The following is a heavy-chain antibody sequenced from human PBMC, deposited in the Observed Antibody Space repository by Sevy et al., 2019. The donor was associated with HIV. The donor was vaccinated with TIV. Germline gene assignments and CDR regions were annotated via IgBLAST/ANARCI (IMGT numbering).Heavy chain of an antibody. Sequence: SETLSLTCTVSGGSISSYYWSWIRQPPGKGLEWIGYIYYSGSTNYNPSLTSRVTISVDTSKNQFSLKLSSVTAADTAVYYCARARVTYYDFWSGYYTYYYYGMDVWGQGTTVTVSS. V-gene: IGHV4-59*01. CDR1: GGSISSYY. D-gene: IGHD3-3*01. CDR2: IYYSGST. CDR3: ARARVTYYDFWSGYYTYYYYGMDV. J-gene: IGHJ6*02.